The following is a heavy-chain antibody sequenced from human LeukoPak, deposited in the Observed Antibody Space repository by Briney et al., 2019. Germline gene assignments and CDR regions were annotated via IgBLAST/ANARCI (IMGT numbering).Heavy chain of an antibody. CDR3: AREGGPYRPLDY. Sequence: SQTLSLTCTVAGGSISSYYWSWIRQPPGGGLEWIGYISYSGSTNYKPSLKSRVTISVDTSKNHFSLKLSSVTAADTAVYYCAREGGPYRPLDYSGQGTLVTVSS. J-gene: IGHJ4*02. V-gene: IGHV4-59*01. CDR1: GGSISSYY. CDR2: ISYSGST.